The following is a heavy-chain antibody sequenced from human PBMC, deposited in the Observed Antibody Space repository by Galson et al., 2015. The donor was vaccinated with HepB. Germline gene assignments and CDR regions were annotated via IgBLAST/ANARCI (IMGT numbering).Heavy chain of an antibody. D-gene: IGHD3-22*01. Sequence: SLRLSCAASGFTFSSYAMSWVRQAPGKGLEWVSAISGSGGSTYYADSVKGRFTISRDNSKNTLYLQMNSLRAEDTAVYYCAKDNSYYYDSSGYYLYWGQGTLVTVSS. CDR2: ISGSGGST. CDR3: AKDNSYYYDSSGYYLY. CDR1: GFTFSSYA. J-gene: IGHJ4*02. V-gene: IGHV3-23*01.